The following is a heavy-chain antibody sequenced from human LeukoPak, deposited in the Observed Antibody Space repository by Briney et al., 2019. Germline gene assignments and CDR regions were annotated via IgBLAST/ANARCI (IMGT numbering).Heavy chain of an antibody. Sequence: PGGSLRLSCAASGFTFSSYWMSWVRQAPGKGLEWVANIKQDGSEKFYVDSVKGRFTISRDNAKSSLYLQMNSLRAEDTAVYDCARVRAAATDYWGQGTLVTVSS. J-gene: IGHJ4*02. V-gene: IGHV3-7*01. CDR1: GFTFSSYW. D-gene: IGHD2-15*01. CDR2: IKQDGSEK. CDR3: ARVRAAATDY.